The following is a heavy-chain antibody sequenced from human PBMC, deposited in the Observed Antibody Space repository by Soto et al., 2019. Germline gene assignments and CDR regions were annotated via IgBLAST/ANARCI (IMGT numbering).Heavy chain of an antibody. CDR2: ISYGGRT. V-gene: IGHV4-39*01. Sequence: PSETLSLTWTVSGGSISSTSYYWGWVRQPPEKGLECIGAISYGGRTYHNPSLRSRVTIFIDTSKSQFSLDLTSVTAADTAVYYCARHRRETGTYAQPLDYWGQGTLVTVS. D-gene: IGHD1-1*01. CDR1: GGSISSTSYY. CDR3: ARHRRETGTYAQPLDY. J-gene: IGHJ4*02.